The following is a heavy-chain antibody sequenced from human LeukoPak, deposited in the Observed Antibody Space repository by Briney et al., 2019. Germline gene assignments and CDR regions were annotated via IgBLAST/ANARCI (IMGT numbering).Heavy chain of an antibody. CDR2: INPNIGGT. CDR1: GYTFTDYY. J-gene: IGHJ4*02. V-gene: IGHV1-2*06. CDR3: ARDRGAGGWECGTY. Sequence: ASVKVSCQASGYTFTDYYMHWVRQAPGQGREWMGRINPNIGGTNFAHKFQGRVTMTRDTSINTAYMELSRLTPDDTAVYYCARDRGAGGWECGTYWGQGTLVTVSS. D-gene: IGHD1-26*01.